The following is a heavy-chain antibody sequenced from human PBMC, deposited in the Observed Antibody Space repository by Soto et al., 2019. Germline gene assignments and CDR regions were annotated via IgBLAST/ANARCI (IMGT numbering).Heavy chain of an antibody. V-gene: IGHV4-39*07. CDR1: GGSISSRGYY. CDR3: AYSTGWYRLDL. J-gene: IGHJ3*01. Sequence: SETLSLTCTVSGGSISSRGYYWGWIRQPPGKGLEWIGTIYYSGSTYYNPSLKSRVTISVDTSKNQFSLKLTSVTAADTAVYYCAYSTGWYRLDLWGQGTLVT. CDR2: IYYSGST. D-gene: IGHD6-19*01.